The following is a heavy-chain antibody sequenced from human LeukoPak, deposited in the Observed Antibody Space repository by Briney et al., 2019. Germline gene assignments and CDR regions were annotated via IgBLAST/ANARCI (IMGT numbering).Heavy chain of an antibody. CDR1: GFTFSSYA. J-gene: IGHJ5*02. D-gene: IGHD3-3*01. CDR3: AKLGDVRFSSS. CDR2: ISGSGGST. V-gene: IGHV3-23*01. Sequence: PGGSLRLSCAASGFTFSSYAMSWVRQTPGKGLEWVSAISGSGGSTYYADSVKGRFTISRDNSKNTLYLQMNSLRAEDTAVHYCAKLGDVRFSSSWGQGTLVTVSS.